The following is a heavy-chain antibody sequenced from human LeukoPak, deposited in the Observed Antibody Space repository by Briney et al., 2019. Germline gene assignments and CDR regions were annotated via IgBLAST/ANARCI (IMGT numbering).Heavy chain of an antibody. CDR2: IYYSGSN. CDR3: ARVAVATRLGYFDY. CDR1: GGSISSYY. D-gene: IGHD5-12*01. Sequence: PSETLSLTCTVSGGSISSYYWSWIRQPAGKGLEWIGYIYYSGSNNYNPSLKSRVTISVDTSKNQFSLKLSSVTAADTAVYYCARVAVATRLGYFDYWGQGTLVTVSS. J-gene: IGHJ4*02. V-gene: IGHV4-59*01.